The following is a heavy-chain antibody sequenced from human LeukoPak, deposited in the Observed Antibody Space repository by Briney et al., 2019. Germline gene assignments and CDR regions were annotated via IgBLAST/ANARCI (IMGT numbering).Heavy chain of an antibody. Sequence: SSETLSLTCTVSGGSISSGDYYWSWIRQPPGKGLEWLGYIYYSGSTYYNPSLKSRVTISVDTSKNQFSLKLSPVTAADTAVYYCARDYYDSSGYSDAFDIWGQGTMVTVSS. V-gene: IGHV4-30-4*08. CDR3: ARDYYDSSGYSDAFDI. D-gene: IGHD3-22*01. J-gene: IGHJ3*02. CDR2: IYYSGST. CDR1: GGSISSGDYY.